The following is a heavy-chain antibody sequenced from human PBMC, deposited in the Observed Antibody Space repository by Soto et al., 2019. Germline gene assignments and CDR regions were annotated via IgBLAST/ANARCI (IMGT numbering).Heavy chain of an antibody. J-gene: IGHJ5*02. CDR3: ARAPGVDTAMVYWFDP. CDR2: IYYSGST. V-gene: IGHV4-59*01. Sequence: QVQLQESGPGLVKPSETLSLTCTVSGGSISSYYWSWIRQPPGKGLEWIGYIYYSGSTNYNPSLKSRVTISVDTSKNQFSLKLSSVTAADTAVYYCARAPGVDTAMVYWFDPWGQGTLVTVSS. CDR1: GGSISSYY. D-gene: IGHD5-18*01.